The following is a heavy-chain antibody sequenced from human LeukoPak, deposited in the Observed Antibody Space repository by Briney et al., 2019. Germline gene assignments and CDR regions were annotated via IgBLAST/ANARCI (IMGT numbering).Heavy chain of an antibody. CDR2: IHNSGTS. CDR1: GGPFSGYY. D-gene: IGHD3-16*01. Sequence: SETLSLTCAVYGGPFSGYYRGWIRQPPGKGLEWIGYIHNSGTSTYNLSLKSRVTISADTSKNQFSLKLNSMTTADTAVYYCTRGAGWLIDYWGQGILVTVSS. J-gene: IGHJ4*02. CDR3: TRGAGWLIDY. V-gene: IGHV4-59*01.